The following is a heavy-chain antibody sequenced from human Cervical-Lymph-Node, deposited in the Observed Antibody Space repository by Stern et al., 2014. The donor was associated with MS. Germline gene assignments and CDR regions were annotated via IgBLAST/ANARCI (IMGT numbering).Heavy chain of an antibody. J-gene: IGHJ4*02. Sequence: VHLVESGGGLVQPGKSLRLSCAASGFTFSSFAMHWVRQAPGQGLQWLAVISHDGTNKYYAASVKGRFTISRDKSNNAVYLQISSLRLDDTAVYFCARDPSRFGDNCYLDFWGQGTLVTVSS. CDR2: ISHDGTNK. CDR1: GFTFSSFA. CDR3: ARDPSRFGDNCYLDF. D-gene: IGHD1-1*01. V-gene: IGHV3-30-3*01.